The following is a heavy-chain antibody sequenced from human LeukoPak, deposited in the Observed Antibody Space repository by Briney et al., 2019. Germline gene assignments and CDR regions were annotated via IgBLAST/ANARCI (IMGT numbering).Heavy chain of an antibody. V-gene: IGHV3-66*01. D-gene: IGHD1-26*01. CDR3: AKMKGHPLPKYYMDV. J-gene: IGHJ6*01. CDR1: GLTVSGNL. CDR2: IYRDGTT. Sequence: PGGSLRLSCAASGLTVSGNLMSWVRQAPGKGLEWVSVIYRDGTTYYTDSVKGRFTISRDNSKNKLYLEVNSLRAEDTAIYYCAKMKGHPLPKYYMDVWGQGTTVTVSS.